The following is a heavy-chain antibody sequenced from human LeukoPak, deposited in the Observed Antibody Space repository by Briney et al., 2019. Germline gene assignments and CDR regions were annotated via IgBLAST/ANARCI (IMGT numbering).Heavy chain of an antibody. V-gene: IGHV1-18*01. J-gene: IGHJ3*02. CDR1: GYTFTSYG. Sequence: ASVKVSCKASGYTFTSYGISWVRQAPGQGLEWMGWISAYNGNTNYAQKLQGRVTMTTDTSTSTAYMELRSLRSDDTAVYYCARKTGYYINDAFDIWGQGTMVTVSS. CDR3: ARKTGYYINDAFDI. D-gene: IGHD3-9*01. CDR2: ISAYNGNT.